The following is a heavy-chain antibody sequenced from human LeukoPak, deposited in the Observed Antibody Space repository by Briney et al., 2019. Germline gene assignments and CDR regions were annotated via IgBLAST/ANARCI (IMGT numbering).Heavy chain of an antibody. V-gene: IGHV4-39*07. CDR3: ARGVYDILTGYYRGYYYYYMDV. Sequence: PSETLSLTCTVSGASISSSSSYWGWIRQPPGKGLEWLGNIYSRGNTYYKPSLRSRVTISIDTSKNQFSLRLTSVTAADTAVYYCARGVYDILTGYYRGYYYYYMDVWGKGTTVTVSS. CDR1: GASISSSSSY. D-gene: IGHD3-9*01. J-gene: IGHJ6*03. CDR2: IYSRGNT.